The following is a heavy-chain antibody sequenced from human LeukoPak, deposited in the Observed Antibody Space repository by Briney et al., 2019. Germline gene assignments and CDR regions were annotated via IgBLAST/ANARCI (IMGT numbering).Heavy chain of an antibody. D-gene: IGHD5-24*01. V-gene: IGHV4-59*01. CDR2: IYYSGCT. J-gene: IGHJ4*02. CDR3: AGSDGFPFDY. Sequence: SETLSLTCTVSGGSISSYYWSWIQQPPGKGLEWIGYIYYSGCTNYNPSLKSRVTISVDTSKNQFSLKLSSVTAADTAVYYCAGSDGFPFDYWGQGTLVTVSS. CDR1: GGSISSYY.